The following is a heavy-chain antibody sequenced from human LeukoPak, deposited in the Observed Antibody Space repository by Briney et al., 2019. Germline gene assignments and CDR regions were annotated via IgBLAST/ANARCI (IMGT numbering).Heavy chain of an antibody. J-gene: IGHJ4*02. D-gene: IGHD3-22*01. V-gene: IGHV3-73*01. CDR1: GFTFSGSA. CDR3: ARRYDSGGHYDLDS. CDR2: IRGKANNYAT. Sequence: GGSLKLSCAASGFTFSGSAIHWVRQASGKGLEWVGRIRGKANNYATVYTASVKGRFTISRDDSRHTAYLQLNSLKTEDTAVYYCARRYDSGGHYDLDSWGQGTLVTVSS.